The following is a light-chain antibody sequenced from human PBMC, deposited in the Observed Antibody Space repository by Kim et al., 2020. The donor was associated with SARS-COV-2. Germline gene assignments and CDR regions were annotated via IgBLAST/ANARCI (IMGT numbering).Light chain of an antibody. V-gene: IGKV1-9*01. CDR3: QQLNYYPHT. CDR2: SAS. Sequence: DIQLTQSPSFLSAYVGDRVTITCRASEDTDIYLAWYQQKPGTAPRLLIYSASGLESGVPSRFSGSGYGTEFTLTISSLQPEDFATYYCQQLNYYPHTFGGGTKVEIK. CDR1: EDTDIY. J-gene: IGKJ4*01.